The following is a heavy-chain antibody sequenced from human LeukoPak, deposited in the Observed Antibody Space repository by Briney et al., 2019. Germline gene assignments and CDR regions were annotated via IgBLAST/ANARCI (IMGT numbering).Heavy chain of an antibody. J-gene: IGHJ4*02. Sequence: GGSLRLACAASGFTFSSYAMHWVRQAPGKGLEWVPSIDPSSTYIYYADSVKGRFTISRDNAQNSLYLQMNSLRAEDTAVYYCTRGSYGDYEYWGQGTLVTVSS. V-gene: IGHV3-21*01. CDR3: TRGSYGDYEY. CDR1: GFTFSSYA. CDR2: IDPSSTYI. D-gene: IGHD4-17*01.